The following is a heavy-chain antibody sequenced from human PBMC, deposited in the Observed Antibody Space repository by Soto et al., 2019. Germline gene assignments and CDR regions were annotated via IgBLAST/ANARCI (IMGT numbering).Heavy chain of an antibody. CDR2: IYYRGST. V-gene: IGHV4-39*01. Sequence: SETLSLTCTVSSGSISSKNYYWGWIRQPPGKGLEWIGSIYYRGSTYYNPSLKSRVTISLDTSKNQFSLRLSSVTAADTAVFYCARATMWGFDYWGQGALVSVSS. CDR3: ARATMWGFDY. J-gene: IGHJ4*02. D-gene: IGHD3-10*02. CDR1: SGSISSKNYY.